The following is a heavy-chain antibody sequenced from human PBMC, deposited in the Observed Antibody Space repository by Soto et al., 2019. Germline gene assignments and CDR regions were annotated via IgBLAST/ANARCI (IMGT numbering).Heavy chain of an antibody. D-gene: IGHD1-1*01. V-gene: IGHV1-69*06. CDR1: GGTFSSYS. J-gene: IGHJ4*02. CDR2: IIPIFGTA. CDR3: ASGGTTGTTYLDY. Sequence: ASVKVSCKASGGTFSSYSISWVLQAPGQGLGWMGGIIPIFGTANYAQKFQGRVTITADKSTSTAYMELSSLRSEDTAVYYCASGGTTGTTYLDYWGQGTLVTVSS.